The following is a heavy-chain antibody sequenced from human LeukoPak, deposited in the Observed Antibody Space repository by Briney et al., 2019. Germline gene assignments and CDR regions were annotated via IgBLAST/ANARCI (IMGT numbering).Heavy chain of an antibody. CDR1: GGSISSYY. CDR2: IYYSGST. J-gene: IGHJ5*02. CDR3: ARDTNWFDP. V-gene: IGHV4-59*01. Sequence: PSETLSLTCTVSGGSISSYYWSWIRQPPGKGLEWIGYIYYSGSTNYNPSLKSRVTISVDTSRNQFSLKLSSVTAADTAVYYCARDTNWFDPWGQGTLVTASS.